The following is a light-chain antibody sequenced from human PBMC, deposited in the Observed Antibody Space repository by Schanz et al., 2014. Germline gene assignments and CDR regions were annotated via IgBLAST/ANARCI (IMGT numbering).Light chain of an antibody. CDR3: QQAYTFPWT. V-gene: IGKV1-12*01. Sequence: DIQMTQSPSSVSASVGDRVTITCRASHGISSWLAWYQQKPGKAPKVLIYAASNLQSGVPSRFSGSESGTDFTLTINSLQPEDFATYYCQQAYTFPWTFGQGTKVEIK. J-gene: IGKJ1*01. CDR1: HGISSW. CDR2: AAS.